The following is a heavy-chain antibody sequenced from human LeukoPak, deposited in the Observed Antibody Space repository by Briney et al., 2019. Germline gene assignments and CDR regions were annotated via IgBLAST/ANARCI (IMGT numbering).Heavy chain of an antibody. Sequence: GGSLRLSCAASGFTFSSYSMNWVRQAPGKGLEWVSSISSSSSYIYYADSVKGRFTISRDNAKNSLYLQMNSLRAEDTAVYYCARDSGIFGRPFDYWGQGTLVTVSS. V-gene: IGHV3-21*01. J-gene: IGHJ4*02. CDR1: GFTFSSYS. CDR2: ISSSSSYI. CDR3: ARDSGIFGRPFDY. D-gene: IGHD3-3*02.